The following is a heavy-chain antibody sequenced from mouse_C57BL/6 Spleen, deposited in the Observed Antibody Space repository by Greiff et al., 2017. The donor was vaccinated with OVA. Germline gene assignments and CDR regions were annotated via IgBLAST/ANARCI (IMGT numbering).Heavy chain of an antibody. Sequence: EVKVVESEGGLVQPGSSMKLSCTASGFTFSDYYMAWVRQVPEKGLEWVANINYDGSSTYYLDSLKSRFIISRDNAKNILYLQMSRLKSEDTATYYCARRGNYDDDDAYYFDYWGQGTTLTVSS. D-gene: IGHD2-4*01. CDR1: GFTFSDYY. CDR2: INYDGSST. CDR3: ARRGNYDDDDAYYFDY. J-gene: IGHJ2*01. V-gene: IGHV5-16*02.